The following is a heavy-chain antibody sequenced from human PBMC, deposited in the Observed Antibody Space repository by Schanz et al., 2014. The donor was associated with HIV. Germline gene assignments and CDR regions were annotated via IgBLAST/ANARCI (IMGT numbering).Heavy chain of an antibody. CDR3: ARDKKSGNYDGGFDS. D-gene: IGHD1-26*01. CDR1: GFTFSVYY. Sequence: QVQLVESGGDVVQPGRSLRLSCEASGFTFSVYYMSWIRQAPGKGLEWISYISSGGSTRYYADSVKGRFTISRDNSKHSLYLQMNSLIPDDTAVYYCARDKKSGNYDGGFDSWGQGTLVTVSS. CDR2: ISSGGSTR. V-gene: IGHV3-11*01. J-gene: IGHJ5*01.